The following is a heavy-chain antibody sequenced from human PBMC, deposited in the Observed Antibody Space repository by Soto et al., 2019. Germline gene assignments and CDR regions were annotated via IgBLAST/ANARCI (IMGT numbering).Heavy chain of an antibody. CDR1: AFSLSTGGVG. CDR3: IQSRCGGDCLQSYASYYYYGMDV. CDR2: IYWDDDK. D-gene: IGHD2-21*02. V-gene: IGHV2-5*02. J-gene: IGHJ6*02. Sequence: QITLKESGPTLVKPTQTLTLTCTFSAFSLSTGGVGVGWIRQPPGKALEWLALIYWDDDKRYSPSLISRLTITKDTAKNRVVLTMTNMDPVDTATYYCIQSRCGGDCLQSYASYYYYGMDVWGQGTTVTVSS.